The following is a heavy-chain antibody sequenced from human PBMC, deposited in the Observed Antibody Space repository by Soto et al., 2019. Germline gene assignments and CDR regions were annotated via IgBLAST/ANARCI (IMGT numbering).Heavy chain of an antibody. Sequence: QVQLQESGPRLVKPSETLSLTCIVSGGSISNYYWSWIRQPPGKGLEWIGYIYYSGSTNYNPSLQGRVTIPVDTSKNQFSLKLSSVTAADTAVYYCARAVLPATAPFDYWGQGTLVTVSS. CDR1: GGSISNYY. D-gene: IGHD2-2*01. V-gene: IGHV4-59*01. J-gene: IGHJ4*02. CDR2: IYYSGST. CDR3: ARAVLPATAPFDY.